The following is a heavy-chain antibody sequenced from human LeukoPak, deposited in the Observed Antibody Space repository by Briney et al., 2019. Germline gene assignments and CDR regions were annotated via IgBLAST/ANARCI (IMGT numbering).Heavy chain of an antibody. CDR3: ARPFVGLHDAFDI. CDR2: IKQDGSEK. D-gene: IGHD2-21*01. Sequence: PGGSLRLSCAASGFTFSSYWMSWVRQAPGKGLEWVANIKQDGSEKYYVDSVKGRFTISRDNAKNSLYLQMNSLRAEDTAVYYCARPFVGLHDAFDIWGQGTMVTVSS. V-gene: IGHV3-7*01. J-gene: IGHJ3*02. CDR1: GFTFSSYW.